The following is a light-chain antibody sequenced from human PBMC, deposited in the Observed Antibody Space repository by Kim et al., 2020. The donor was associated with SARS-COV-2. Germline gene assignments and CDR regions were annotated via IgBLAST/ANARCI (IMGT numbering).Light chain of an antibody. J-gene: IGKJ3*01. V-gene: IGKV1-5*03. CDR3: QQYFSYSFT. Sequence: DIQMTQSPSTLSASVGDRVIITCRASQSISDWLAWYQHKQGKAPKLLIYQAFNLESGVPSRFSGSGSGTEFTLTISSLQPDDFATYYCQQYFSYSFTFGPGTKVDIK. CDR2: QAF. CDR1: QSISDW.